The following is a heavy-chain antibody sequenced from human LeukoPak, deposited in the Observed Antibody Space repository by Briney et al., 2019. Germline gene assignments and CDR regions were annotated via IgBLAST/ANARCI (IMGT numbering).Heavy chain of an antibody. Sequence: SETLSLTCTVSGGSISSYYWSWIRQPPGKGLEWIGYIYYSGGTNYNPSLKSRVTISVDTSKNQFSLKLSSVTAADTAVYYCARGLANSWFDPWGQGTLVTVSS. D-gene: IGHD3-3*02. V-gene: IGHV4-59*01. CDR2: IYYSGGT. CDR1: GGSISSYY. J-gene: IGHJ5*02. CDR3: ARGLANSWFDP.